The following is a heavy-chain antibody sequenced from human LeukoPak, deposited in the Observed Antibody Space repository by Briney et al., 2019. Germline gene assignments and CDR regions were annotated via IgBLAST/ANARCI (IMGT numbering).Heavy chain of an antibody. J-gene: IGHJ4*02. CDR2: ISGSGGST. V-gene: IGHV3-23*01. D-gene: IGHD6-19*01. CDR1: GFTFSSYA. Sequence: PGGSLRLSCAASGFTFSSYAMSWVRQAPGKGLEWVSAISGSGGSTYYADSVKGRFTISRDNSKNTLYLQMNSLRAEDTAVYYCARVTFPSIAVAGTGLDYWGQGTLVTVSS. CDR3: ARVTFPSIAVAGTGLDY.